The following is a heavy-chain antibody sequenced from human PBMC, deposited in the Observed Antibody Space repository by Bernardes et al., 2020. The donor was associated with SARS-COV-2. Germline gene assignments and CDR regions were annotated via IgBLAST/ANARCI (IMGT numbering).Heavy chain of an antibody. Sequence: SLRLSCVASGFIFSNFGMHWVRQAPGKGLEWVAVIWYDGSNTDYGDSVRGRFTISRDNSKNTLYLQMNSLRAEDTAVYYCARDRGDFWSGFLNSFDPWGQGIQVTVSS. CDR3: ARDRGDFWSGFLNSFDP. D-gene: IGHD3-3*01. J-gene: IGHJ5*02. V-gene: IGHV3-33*01. CDR2: IWYDGSNT. CDR1: GFIFSNFG.